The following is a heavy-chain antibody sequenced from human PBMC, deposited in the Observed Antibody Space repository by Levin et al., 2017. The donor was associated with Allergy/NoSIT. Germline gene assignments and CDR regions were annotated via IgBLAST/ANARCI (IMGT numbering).Heavy chain of an antibody. D-gene: IGHD2-21*02. V-gene: IGHV4-30-2*01. Sequence: SETLSLTCAVSGGSISSGGYSWSWIRQPPGKGLEWIGYIYYSGHTYYNPSLKSRVTISGDRSKNQFSLKLSSVTAADTAVYYCARDQGDPYYFDYWGQGTLVTVSS. CDR3: ARDQGDPYYFDY. CDR1: GGSISSGGYS. J-gene: IGHJ4*02. CDR2: IYYSGHT.